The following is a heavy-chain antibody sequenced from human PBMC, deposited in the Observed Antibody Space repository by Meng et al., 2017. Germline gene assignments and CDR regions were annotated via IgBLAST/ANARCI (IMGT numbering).Heavy chain of an antibody. D-gene: IGHD4-17*01. CDR2: IYPGDSDT. CDR1: GYSFTSYW. V-gene: IGHV5-51*01. J-gene: IGHJ4*02. Sequence: ESLSLSCKGSGYSFTSYWIGWVRQMPGKGLEWMGIIYPGDSDTRYSPSYQGQATISAEKSISTAYLQWSSLKASDTARYYCARRYGDYEFDYWGQGTLVTVSS. CDR3: ARRYGDYEFDY.